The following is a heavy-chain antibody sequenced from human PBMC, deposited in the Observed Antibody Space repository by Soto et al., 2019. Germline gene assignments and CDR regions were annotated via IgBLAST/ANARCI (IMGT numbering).Heavy chain of an antibody. CDR2: ISYDGNRK. D-gene: IGHD2-15*01. CDR1: GFTFSSSG. V-gene: IGHV3-30*03. J-gene: IGHJ4*02. Sequence: QVQLVESGGGVVQPGRSLRLSCAASGFTFSSSGMHWARQAPGEGLEWVAVISYDGNRKYYADSVKGRFTISRDFSKNTVDLHMNSLRVEDSAVYFCARKGYGGRWSLDYWGQGILVTVSS. CDR3: ARKGYGGRWSLDY.